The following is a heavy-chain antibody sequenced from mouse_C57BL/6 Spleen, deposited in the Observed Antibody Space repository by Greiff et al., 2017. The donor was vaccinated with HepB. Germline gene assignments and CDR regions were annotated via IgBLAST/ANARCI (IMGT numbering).Heavy chain of an antibody. CDR1: GYSITSGYY. Sequence: EVQLQESGPGLVKPSQSLSLTCSVPGYSITSGYYWNWIRQFPGNKLEWMGYISYDGSNNYNPSLKNRISITRDTSKNQFFLKLNSVTTEDTATYYCARAGPYFDYWGQGTTLTVSS. CDR2: ISYDGSN. V-gene: IGHV3-6*01. CDR3: ARAGPYFDY. J-gene: IGHJ2*01.